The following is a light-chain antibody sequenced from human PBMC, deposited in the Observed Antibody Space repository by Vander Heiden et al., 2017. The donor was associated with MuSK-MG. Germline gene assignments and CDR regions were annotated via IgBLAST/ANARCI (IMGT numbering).Light chain of an antibody. CDR3: AAWDDSLNGPV. Sequence: QSVLTPPPSASGTPGTSVTISCSGSNSNIGVNTVNWYQQLPGTAPKLLIYSNNQRPSGVPDRFSGSKSGTSASLAISGLQSEDEADYYCAAWDDSLNGPVFGGGAKLTVL. CDR1: NSNIGVNT. CDR2: SNN. J-gene: IGLJ2*01. V-gene: IGLV1-44*01.